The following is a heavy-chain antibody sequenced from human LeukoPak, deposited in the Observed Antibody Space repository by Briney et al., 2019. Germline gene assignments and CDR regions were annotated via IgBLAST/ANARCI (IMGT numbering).Heavy chain of an antibody. Sequence: PGGSLRLSCAASGFTFSSYSMNWVRQAPGKGLEWVSYISSSSSTIYYADSVKGRFTISRDNAKNSLYLQMNSLRAEDTAVYYCARILSGYSSSWSSLTHYGMDVWGQGTTVTVSS. CDR3: ARILSGYSSSWSSLTHYGMDV. D-gene: IGHD6-13*01. J-gene: IGHJ6*02. CDR2: ISSSSSTI. CDR1: GFTFSSYS. V-gene: IGHV3-48*01.